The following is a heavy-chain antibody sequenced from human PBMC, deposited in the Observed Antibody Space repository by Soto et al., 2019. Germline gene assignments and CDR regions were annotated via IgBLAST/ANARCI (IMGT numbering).Heavy chain of an antibody. J-gene: IGHJ4*02. D-gene: IGHD3-3*01. CDR2: IIPIFGTA. CDR1: GGTFSSYA. CDR3: ARALYDFWSGYPKGFDY. V-gene: IGHV1-69*13. Sequence: SVKVSCKASGGTFSSYAISWVRQAPGQGLEWMGGIIPIFGTANYAQKFQGRVTITADESTSTAYMELSSLRSEDTAVYYCARALYDFWSGYPKGFDYWGQGTLVTVSS.